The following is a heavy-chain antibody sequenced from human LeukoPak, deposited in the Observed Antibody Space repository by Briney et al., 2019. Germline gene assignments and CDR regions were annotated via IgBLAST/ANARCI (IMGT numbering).Heavy chain of an antibody. Sequence: GGSLRLSCAASGFTFSSYWMSWVRLAPGKGLEWVGTIKGDGSEKWYVDSVKGRFTISRDNAQNSVYLQMNSLRAEDTALYYCARDEYRSRWLHPWGQGTLVTVTS. CDR3: ARDEYRSRWLHP. J-gene: IGHJ5*02. CDR1: GFTFSSYW. CDR2: IKGDGSEK. D-gene: IGHD4-11*01. V-gene: IGHV3-7*01.